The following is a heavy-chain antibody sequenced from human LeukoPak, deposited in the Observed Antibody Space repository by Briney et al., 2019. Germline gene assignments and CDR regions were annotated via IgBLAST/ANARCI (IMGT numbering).Heavy chain of an antibody. CDR1: GYTFTNYD. CDR2: MNPNSGNR. D-gene: IGHD3-16*01. J-gene: IGHJ4*02. Sequence: ASVEVSCKASGYTFTNYDINWVRQATGQALEWVGWMNPNSGNRGYAESFQGRVTMTMNTSVNTAYMELITLTSEDTAVYYCARVPTYFDRVWGISETQEFDYWGQGTLVTVSS. CDR3: ARVPTYFDRVWGISETQEFDY. V-gene: IGHV1-8*01.